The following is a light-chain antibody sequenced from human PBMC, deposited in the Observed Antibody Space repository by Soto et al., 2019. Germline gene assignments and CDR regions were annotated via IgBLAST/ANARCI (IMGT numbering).Light chain of an antibody. V-gene: IGKV1-39*01. Sequence: IQMTQSPSSLSASVGDRVTITCRASQSISNYLNWYQQKPGKAPKLLIYAASSLQSGVPSRFSSSGSGTDFTLTISSLQPEDFATYYCQQSYSTPQTFGQGTKVDI. CDR3: QQSYSTPQT. J-gene: IGKJ1*01. CDR1: QSISNY. CDR2: AAS.